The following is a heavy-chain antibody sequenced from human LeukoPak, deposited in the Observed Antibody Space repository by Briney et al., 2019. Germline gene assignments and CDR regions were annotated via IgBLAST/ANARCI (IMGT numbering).Heavy chain of an antibody. J-gene: IGHJ1*01. V-gene: IGHV2-5*02. CDR2: IYWDGDK. CDR1: GFSLTTHGVG. D-gene: IGHD3-22*01. CDR3: ARSPYYDSSFAS. Sequence: SGPTLVKPTQTLTLICTFSGFSLTTHGVGVAWIRQPPGKAPEWLAIIYWDGDKRFSPSLKTRLTITKDTSKYQVVLTMTNMDPVDTATYYCARSPYYDSSFASWGQGTLVTVSS.